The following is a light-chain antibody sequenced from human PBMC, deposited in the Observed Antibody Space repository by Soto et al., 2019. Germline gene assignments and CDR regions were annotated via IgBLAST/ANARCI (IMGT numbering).Light chain of an antibody. CDR3: QHYNSYPWT. V-gene: IGKV1-5*01. J-gene: IGKJ1*01. Sequence: DILMTQSPSTLSASIEDRVTITCRASQTINNWLAWYQQKPGKAPNLLIYHASNLETGVASRFSGSAFGTEFTLTISSLQPDDFATYYCQHYNSYPWTFGQGTKVEIK. CDR2: HAS. CDR1: QTINNW.